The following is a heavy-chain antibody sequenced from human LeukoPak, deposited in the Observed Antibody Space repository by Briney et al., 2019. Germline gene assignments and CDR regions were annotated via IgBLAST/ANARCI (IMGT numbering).Heavy chain of an antibody. V-gene: IGHV3-30*02. CDR3: AKDGDSSGSEADY. CDR1: GFTFDDYG. Sequence: GGSLRLSCAASGFTFDDYGMHWVRQAPGKGLEWVAFIRYDGSNKYYADSVKGRFTISRDNSKNTLYLQMNSLRAEDTAVYYCAKDGDSSGSEADYWGQGTLVTVSS. D-gene: IGHD3-22*01. CDR2: IRYDGSNK. J-gene: IGHJ4*02.